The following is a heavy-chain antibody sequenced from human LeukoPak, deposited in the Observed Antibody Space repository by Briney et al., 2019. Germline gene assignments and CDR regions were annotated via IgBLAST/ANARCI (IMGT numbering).Heavy chain of an antibody. V-gene: IGHV4-30-4*02. CDR1: GGSISSGDYY. CDR3: ARGGNDFWSGLMYNWFDP. D-gene: IGHD3-3*01. J-gene: IGHJ5*02. CDR2: IYYSGST. Sequence: PSETLSLTCSVSGGSISSGDYYWSWIRQPPGKGLEWIGYIYYSGSTYYNPSLKSRVTISVDTSKNQFSLKLTSVTAADTAMYYCARGGNDFWSGLMYNWFDPWGQGTLVTVSS.